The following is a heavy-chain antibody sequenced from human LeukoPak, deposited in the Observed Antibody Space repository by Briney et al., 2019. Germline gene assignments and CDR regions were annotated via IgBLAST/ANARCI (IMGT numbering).Heavy chain of an antibody. CDR2: IYYSGST. CDR1: GGSISSYY. J-gene: IGHJ6*03. CDR3: AKAPPIFGVVGGYYYMDV. Sequence: SETLSLTCTVSGGSISSYYWSWIRQPPGKGLEWIGYIYYSGSTNYNPSLKSRVTISVDTSKNQFSLTLRSVTAADTAVYYCAKAPPIFGVVGGYYYMDVWGKGTTVTVSS. V-gene: IGHV4-59*01. D-gene: IGHD3-3*01.